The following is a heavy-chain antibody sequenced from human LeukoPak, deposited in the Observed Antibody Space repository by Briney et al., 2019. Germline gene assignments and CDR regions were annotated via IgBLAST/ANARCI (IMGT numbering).Heavy chain of an antibody. V-gene: IGHV3-33*01. D-gene: IGHD4-17*01. J-gene: IGHJ4*02. Sequence: PGRSLRLSCAASGFTFSSYGMHWVRQAPGKGLEWVAVIWYDGSNKYYADSVKGRFTISRDNSKNTLYLQMNCLRAEDTAVYYCARELNYGSLDYWGQGTLVTVSS. CDR3: ARELNYGSLDY. CDR1: GFTFSSYG. CDR2: IWYDGSNK.